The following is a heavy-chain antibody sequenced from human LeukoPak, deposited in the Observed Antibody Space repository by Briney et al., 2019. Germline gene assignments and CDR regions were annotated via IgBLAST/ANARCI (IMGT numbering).Heavy chain of an antibody. CDR3: ARAGGHYFDY. CDR1: GFNFSTYG. CDR2: ISSSSSYI. J-gene: IGHJ4*02. D-gene: IGHD3-10*01. Sequence: GGSLRLSCSASGFNFSTYGMHWVRQAPGKGLEWVSSISSSSSYIYYADSVKGRFTISRDNAKNSLYLQMNSLRAEDTAVYYCARAGGHYFDYWGQGTLVTVSS. V-gene: IGHV3-21*01.